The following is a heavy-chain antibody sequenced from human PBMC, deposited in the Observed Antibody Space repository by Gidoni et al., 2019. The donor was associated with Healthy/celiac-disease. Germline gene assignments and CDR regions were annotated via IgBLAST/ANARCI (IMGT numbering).Heavy chain of an antibody. V-gene: IGHV3-48*01. CDR1: GFTSSSYS. D-gene: IGHD4-17*01. J-gene: IGHJ6*02. Sequence: EVQLVESGGGLVQPGGSLRLSCAASGFTSSSYSMNGVRQAPGKGLEWVSYISSSSSTIYYADSVKGRFTISRDNAKNSLYLQMNSLRAEDTAVYYCARGTTTVDYGMDVWGQGTTVTVSS. CDR3: ARGTTTVDYGMDV. CDR2: ISSSSSTI.